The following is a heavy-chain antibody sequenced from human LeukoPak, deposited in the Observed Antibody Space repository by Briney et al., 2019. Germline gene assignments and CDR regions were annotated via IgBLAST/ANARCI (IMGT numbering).Heavy chain of an antibody. D-gene: IGHD6-13*01. CDR2: ISSSGSTI. CDR1: GFTFSDYY. CDR3: ARSTPAAAGIGVYFDY. V-gene: IGHV3-11*01. Sequence: GGSLRLSCAASGFTFSDYYMSWIRQAPGKGLEWVSYISSSGSTIYYADSVKGRFTISRDNAKNSLYLQMNSLRAEDTAVYYCARSTPAAAGIGVYFDYWGQGTLVTVSS. J-gene: IGHJ4*02.